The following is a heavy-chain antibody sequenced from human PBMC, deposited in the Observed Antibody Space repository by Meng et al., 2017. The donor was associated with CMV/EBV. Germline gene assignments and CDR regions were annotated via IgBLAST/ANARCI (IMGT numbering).Heavy chain of an antibody. J-gene: IGHJ6*02. Sequence: ASVKVSCKASGYTFTSYGISWVRQAPGQELEWMGWISAYNGNTNYAQKLQGRVTMTTDTSTSTAYMELRSLRSDDTAVYYCARDRAAAGSYYYYYGMDVWGQGTTVTVSS. CDR3: ARDRAAAGSYYYYYGMDV. CDR1: GYTFTSYG. D-gene: IGHD6-13*01. CDR2: ISAYNGNT. V-gene: IGHV1-18*01.